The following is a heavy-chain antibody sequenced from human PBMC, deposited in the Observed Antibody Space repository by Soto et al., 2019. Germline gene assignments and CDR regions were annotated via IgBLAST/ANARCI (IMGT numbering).Heavy chain of an antibody. CDR2: ISYDGSNK. V-gene: IGHV3-30*18. J-gene: IGHJ4*02. CDR1: GFTFSSYG. Sequence: QVQLVESGGGVVQPGRSLRLSCAASGFTFSSYGMHWVRQAPGKGLEWVAVISYDGSNKYYADSVKGRFTISRDNSKNTLYLQMNSLRAEDTAVYYCAKDRMATMRELDYWGQGTLVTVSS. D-gene: IGHD5-12*01. CDR3: AKDRMATMRELDY.